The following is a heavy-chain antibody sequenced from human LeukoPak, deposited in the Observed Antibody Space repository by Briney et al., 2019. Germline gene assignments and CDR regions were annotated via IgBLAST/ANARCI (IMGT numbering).Heavy chain of an antibody. CDR3: TTIWDYDFWSGSEETIDY. J-gene: IGHJ4*02. CDR1: GFTFGDYA. Sequence: PGGSLRLSCTASGFTFGDYAMSWFRQAPGKGLEWVGRIKSKTDGGTTDYAAPVKGRFTISRDDSKNTLYLQMNSLKTEDTAVYYCTTIWDYDFWSGSEETIDYWGQGTLVTVSS. D-gene: IGHD3-3*01. V-gene: IGHV3-15*01. CDR2: IKSKTDGGTT.